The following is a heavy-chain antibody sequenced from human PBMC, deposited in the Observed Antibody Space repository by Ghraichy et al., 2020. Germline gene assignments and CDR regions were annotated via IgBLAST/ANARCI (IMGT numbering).Heavy chain of an antibody. D-gene: IGHD2-15*01. Sequence: GGSLRLSCEVSGFTFSDYYMSWIRQAPGKGLEWISYITDSGVYTNYADSVKGRFTISRDNAKNSLSLQMNSLRADDTAVYYCARRKRGGFCSGGRCYPDPPFDHWGQGTLVTVS. CDR2: ITDSGVYT. CDR3: ARRKRGGFCSGGRCYPDPPFDH. V-gene: IGHV3-11*03. J-gene: IGHJ4*02. CDR1: GFTFSDYY.